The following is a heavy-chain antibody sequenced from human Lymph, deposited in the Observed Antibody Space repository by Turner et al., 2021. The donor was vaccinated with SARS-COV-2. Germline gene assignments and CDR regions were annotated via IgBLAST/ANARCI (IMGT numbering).Heavy chain of an antibody. CDR3: ARDIPTTADYFDY. J-gene: IGHJ4*02. CDR1: GFTFSTYS. CDR2: ISSSSSYI. D-gene: IGHD4-17*01. Sequence: EVQLVESGGGLVKPGGSLRLSCAASGFTFSTYSMNLVRQAPGKGLEWISSISSSSSYIYYADSVKGRFTISRDDAKNSLYLQMNSLRAEDTAVYYCARDIPTTADYFDYWGQGTLVTVSS. V-gene: IGHV3-21*01.